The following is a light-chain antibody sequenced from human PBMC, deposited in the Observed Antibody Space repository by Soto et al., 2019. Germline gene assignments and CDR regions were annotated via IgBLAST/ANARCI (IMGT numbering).Light chain of an antibody. J-gene: IGLJ1*01. V-gene: IGLV2-14*01. CDR1: SSDVGGYNY. Sequence: QSVLTQPASVSGSPGQSITISCTGTSSDVGGYNYVSWYQQHPGKAPKLMIYDVSNRPSGVSNRFSGSKSGNTASLTISGLQAEDEADYYCISYTSSSTDGFGTGTKVTVL. CDR2: DVS. CDR3: ISYTSSSTDG.